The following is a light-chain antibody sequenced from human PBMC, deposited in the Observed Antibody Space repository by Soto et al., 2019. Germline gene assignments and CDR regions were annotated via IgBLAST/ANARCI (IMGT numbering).Light chain of an antibody. CDR2: DVT. Sequence: QSVLTQPPSASGSPGQSVTISCTGTSSDVGAYNYVSWYQQHPDKAPKLMIYDVTKRPSGVPDRFSGSKSGNTASLTVSGLQAEDEADYYCSSYAGSNNWVFGGGTQLTVL. J-gene: IGLJ3*02. CDR1: SSDVGAYNY. V-gene: IGLV2-8*01. CDR3: SSYAGSNNWV.